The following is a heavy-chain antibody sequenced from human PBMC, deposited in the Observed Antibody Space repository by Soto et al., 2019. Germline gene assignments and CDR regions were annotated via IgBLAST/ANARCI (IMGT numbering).Heavy chain of an antibody. V-gene: IGHV4-61*01. CDR3: ATGSLGWLRSFYFDY. CDR2: ISYSGTT. J-gene: IGHJ4*02. D-gene: IGHD5-12*01. CDR1: GGSVSSGSYA. Sequence: PSETLSLTCTVSGGSVSSGSYAWSWIRQPPGKGLEWIGYISYSGTTNYNPSLKSRVTISVDTSQNKVSLKLTSVTAADTAVYYCATGSLGWLRSFYFDYWGQGTLVTVSS.